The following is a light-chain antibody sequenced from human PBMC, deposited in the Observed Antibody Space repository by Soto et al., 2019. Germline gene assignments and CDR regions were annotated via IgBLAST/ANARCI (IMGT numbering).Light chain of an antibody. CDR3: SSYTSRSTPMV. CDR2: EVT. Sequence: QSALTQPASVSGSPGQSITISCTGTSSDVGDYNYVSWYQRHPGKAPKLMIYEVTNRPSGVSNRFSGSKSGNTASLIISGLQAEDESDYYCSSYTSRSTPMVFGTGTKVTVL. V-gene: IGLV2-14*01. CDR1: SSDVGDYNY. J-gene: IGLJ1*01.